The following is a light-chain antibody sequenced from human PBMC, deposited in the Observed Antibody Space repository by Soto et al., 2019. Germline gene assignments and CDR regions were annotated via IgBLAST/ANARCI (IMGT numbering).Light chain of an antibody. Sequence: QSVLTQPASVSGSPGQSITISCTGTSSDVGGYNYVSWYQQHPGKAPKLMISEVSNRPSGVPDRFSGSKSGNTASLTISGLQAEDEADYYCCSYAGTYTLWVFGGGTKLTVL. CDR2: EVS. J-gene: IGLJ3*02. CDR1: SSDVGGYNY. CDR3: CSYAGTYTLWV. V-gene: IGLV2-14*01.